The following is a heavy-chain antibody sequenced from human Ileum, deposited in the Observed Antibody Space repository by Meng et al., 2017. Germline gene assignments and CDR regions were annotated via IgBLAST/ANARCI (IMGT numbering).Heavy chain of an antibody. D-gene: IGHD3-22*01. CDR2: IYSGGST. CDR1: GFTVSSNY. V-gene: IGHV3-53*01. CDR3: ARVRMIVVVNGAFDI. J-gene: IGHJ3*02. Sequence: GGSLRLSCAASGFTVSSNYMSWVRQAPGKGLEWVSVIYSGGSTYYADSVKSRFTISRDNSKNTLYLQMSSLRAEDTAVYYCARVRMIVVVNGAFDIWGQGTMVTVSS.